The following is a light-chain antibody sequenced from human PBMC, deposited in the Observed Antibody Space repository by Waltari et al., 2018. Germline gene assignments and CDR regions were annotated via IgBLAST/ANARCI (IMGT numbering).Light chain of an antibody. Sequence: DVVMTQSPPSLPVTLGQPASMSCRSSQTLVYTDGNTYLGWFLEGPGQPPRRLIYKVSDRDPGVPDRFRGSGSGTDFTLRIKKVEAEDVGVYYCMQGTHWPWTFGQGTKMEIE. CDR1: QTLVYTDGNTY. CDR2: KVS. J-gene: IGKJ1*01. CDR3: MQGTHWPWT. V-gene: IGKV2-30*01.